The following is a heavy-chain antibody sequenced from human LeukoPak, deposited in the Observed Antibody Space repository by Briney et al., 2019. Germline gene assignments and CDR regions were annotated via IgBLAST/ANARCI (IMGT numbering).Heavy chain of an antibody. Sequence: GGSLRLSCAASGFTVSSNYMSWVRQAPGKGLEWVSVIYSGGSTYYADSVKGRFTIFRDNSKNTLYLQMNSLRAEDTAVYYCARVDYGSGNDYFDYWGQGTLVTVSS. D-gene: IGHD3-10*01. CDR3: ARVDYGSGNDYFDY. J-gene: IGHJ4*02. CDR1: GFTVSSNY. CDR2: IYSGGST. V-gene: IGHV3-53*01.